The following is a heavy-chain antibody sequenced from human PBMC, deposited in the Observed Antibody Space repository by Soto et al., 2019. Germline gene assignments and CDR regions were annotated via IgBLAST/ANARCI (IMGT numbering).Heavy chain of an antibody. CDR1: GDSISGSRYY. CDR2: IYYSGST. Sequence: SQTLSLTCTVSGDSISGSRYYWGWILEPPGKALDWIGCIYYSGSTYYTPSLTSRVTISVDPSKNQFSLKLTSVTAADTAVYYCARSSGYSYYDAFDMWGKGTMVP. CDR3: ARSSGYSYYDAFDM. V-gene: IGHV4-39*01. J-gene: IGHJ3*02. D-gene: IGHD5-18*01.